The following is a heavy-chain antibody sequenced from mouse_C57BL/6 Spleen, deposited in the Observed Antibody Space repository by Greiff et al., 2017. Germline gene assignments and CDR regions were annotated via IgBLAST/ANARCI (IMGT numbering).Heavy chain of an antibody. V-gene: IGHV1-22*01. Sequence: VQLQQSGPELVKPGASVKMSCTASGYTFTDYNMHWVKQSHGQSLEWIGYINPNNGGTSYNQKFKGKATLTVDTSSSTAYMELSSLTSEDSAVYYGATGSSGPGAYWGQGTLVTVSA. CDR1: GYTFTDYN. J-gene: IGHJ3*01. CDR3: ATGSSGPGAY. CDR2: INPNNGGT. D-gene: IGHD3-2*02.